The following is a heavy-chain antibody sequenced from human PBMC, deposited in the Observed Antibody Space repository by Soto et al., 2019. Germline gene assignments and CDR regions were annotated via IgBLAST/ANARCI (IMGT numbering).Heavy chain of an antibody. CDR1: GDSISSTHW. J-gene: IGHJ4*02. V-gene: IGHV4-4*02. CDR3: ATLPPRIVVTILPIPS. Sequence: QVQLRQSGPRLARPSGTLSLTCVVSGDSISSTHWWTWVRQTPGTGLEWIGEVYHTGSTKYNPSLXNXVXIXXDKSNNQFSLNLKSLTAADTAVYYCATLPPRIVVTILPIPSWGQGTQVTVSS. D-gene: IGHD2-21*01. CDR2: VYHTGST.